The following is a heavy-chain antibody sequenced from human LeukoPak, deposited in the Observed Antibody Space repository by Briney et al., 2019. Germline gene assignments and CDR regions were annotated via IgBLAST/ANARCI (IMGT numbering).Heavy chain of an antibody. D-gene: IGHD3-10*01. CDR3: ARVTGSYYLDY. J-gene: IGHJ4*02. Sequence: GGSLRLSCAASGFTVSSNYMSWVRQAPGKGLEWVSVIYSGGSTYYADSVKGRFTIFRHNSKNTLYLQMNSLRAEDTAVYYCARVTGSYYLDYWGQGTLVTVSS. CDR2: IYSGGST. V-gene: IGHV3-53*04. CDR1: GFTVSSNY.